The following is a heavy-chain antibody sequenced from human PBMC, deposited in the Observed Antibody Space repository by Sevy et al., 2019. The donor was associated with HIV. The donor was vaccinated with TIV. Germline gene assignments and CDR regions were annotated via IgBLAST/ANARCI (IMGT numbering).Heavy chain of an antibody. D-gene: IGHD6-25*01. J-gene: IGHJ5*02. Sequence: SETLSLTCAVYGGSFSDYYWSWIRQPPGKGLEWIGEINFSGSTNYNPSLKSQVTMSVDTSKNQFSLRMNSVTAADTAVYYCARRPPQQRLQDNWFDPGGQGTPVTVSS. CDR2: INFSGST. CDR3: ARRPPQQRLQDNWFDP. V-gene: IGHV4-34*01. CDR1: GGSFSDYY.